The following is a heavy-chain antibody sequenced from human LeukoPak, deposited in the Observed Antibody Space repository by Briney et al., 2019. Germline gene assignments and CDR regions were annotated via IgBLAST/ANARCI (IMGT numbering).Heavy chain of an antibody. J-gene: IGHJ4*02. D-gene: IGHD5-12*01. Sequence: GGSLRLSCAASGFTFNSYGMNWVRQAPGKGLEWVAFIRYDGSNKYYADSVKGRFIISRDNSKNTLYLQMNSLRVEDTAVYYCAKDGAWLRFDDWGQGILVSVSS. CDR3: AKDGAWLRFDD. CDR2: IRYDGSNK. V-gene: IGHV3-30*02. CDR1: GFTFNSYG.